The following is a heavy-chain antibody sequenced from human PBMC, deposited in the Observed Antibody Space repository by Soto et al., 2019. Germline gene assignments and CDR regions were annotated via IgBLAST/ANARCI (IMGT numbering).Heavy chain of an antibody. CDR1: GGSISSSSYY. CDR2: IYYSGST. CDR3: ARGIHYGDYALDA. J-gene: IGHJ4*02. D-gene: IGHD4-17*01. V-gene: IGHV4-39*01. Sequence: SETRSLTCTVGGGSISSSSYYWGWIRQPPGKGLEWIGSIYYSGSTYYNPSLKSRVTISVDTSKNQFSLKLSSVTAADTAVYYCARGIHYGDYALDAWGQGTLVAVS.